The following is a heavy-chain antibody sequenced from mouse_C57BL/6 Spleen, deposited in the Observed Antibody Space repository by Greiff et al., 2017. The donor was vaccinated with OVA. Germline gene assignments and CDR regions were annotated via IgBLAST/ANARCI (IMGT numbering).Heavy chain of an antibody. V-gene: IGHV14-4*01. CDR3: TTGDGNYEVGFAY. D-gene: IGHD2-1*01. J-gene: IGHJ3*01. Sequence: EVMLVESGAELVRPGASVKSSCTASGFNIKDDYMHWVKQRPEQGLEWIGWIDPENGDTEYASKFQGKATITADTSSNTAYLQLRSLTSEDTAVYYCTTGDGNYEVGFAYWGQGTLVTVSA. CDR2: IDPENGDT. CDR1: GFNIKDDY.